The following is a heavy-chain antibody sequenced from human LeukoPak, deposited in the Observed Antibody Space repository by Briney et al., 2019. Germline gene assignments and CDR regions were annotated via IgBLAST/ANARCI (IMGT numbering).Heavy chain of an antibody. V-gene: IGHV1-18*01. J-gene: IGHJ4*02. Sequence: ASVKVSCKASGYTFTSYGISWVRQAPGQGLEWMGWISAYNGNTNYAQKLQGRVTMTTDTSTSTAYMDLRSLRPDDTAVYYCARYIVGGYYFDYWGQGTLVTVSS. D-gene: IGHD1-26*01. CDR1: GYTFTSYG. CDR3: ARYIVGGYYFDY. CDR2: ISAYNGNT.